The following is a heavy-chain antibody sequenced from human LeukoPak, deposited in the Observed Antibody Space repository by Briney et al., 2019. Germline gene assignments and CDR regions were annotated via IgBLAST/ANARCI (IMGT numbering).Heavy chain of an antibody. V-gene: IGHV4-59*01. J-gene: IGHJ4*02. Sequence: SETLSLTCTVSGGSINDASWNWIRKPPGQGLEWIGYIYHSGGTNYNPSLKSRVTISLDTSKNQFSLKLSSVTAADTAVYYCARIGTYYRSLDSWGQGTLVTVSS. CDR2: IYHSGGT. CDR3: ARIGTYYRSLDS. CDR1: GGSINDAS. D-gene: IGHD3-10*01.